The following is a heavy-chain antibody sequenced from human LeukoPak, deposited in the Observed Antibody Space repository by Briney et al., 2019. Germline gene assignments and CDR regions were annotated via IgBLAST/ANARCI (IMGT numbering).Heavy chain of an antibody. CDR2: ISSTSSNYI. Sequence: GGSLRLSCATSGFTFSSYSMNWVRQAPGKGLEWVSSISSTSSNYIYYADSVKGRFTISRDNAKNSLYLQMTSLRAEDTAVYYCARDHSSSSSYYYYGMDVWGQGTTVTVSS. CDR1: GFTFSSYS. J-gene: IGHJ6*02. D-gene: IGHD6-6*01. CDR3: ARDHSSSSSYYYYGMDV. V-gene: IGHV3-21*01.